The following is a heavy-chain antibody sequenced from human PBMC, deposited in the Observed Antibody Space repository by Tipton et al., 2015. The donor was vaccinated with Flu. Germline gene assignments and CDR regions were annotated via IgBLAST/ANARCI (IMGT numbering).Heavy chain of an antibody. V-gene: IGHV3-9*01. CDR2: ISWDNDGI. CDR3: AKDVGDYYGSGSYSNGMDV. D-gene: IGHD3-10*01. Sequence: SLRLSCTASGFTFDDYAMHWVRQAPGKGLEWVSGISWDNDGIGYADSVKGRFTISRDNAKNSLYLQMDGLRVEDTALYYGAKDVGDYYGSGSYSNGMDVWGQGTTVTVSS. J-gene: IGHJ6*02. CDR1: GFTFDDYA.